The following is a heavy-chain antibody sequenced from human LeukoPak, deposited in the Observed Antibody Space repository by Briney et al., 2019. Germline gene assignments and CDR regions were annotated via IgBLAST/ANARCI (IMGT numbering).Heavy chain of an antibody. J-gene: IGHJ4*02. CDR3: ARDGWNPFTVTTGYFDY. D-gene: IGHD4-17*01. CDR1: GGTFSSYA. Sequence: SVKVFCKASGGTFSSYAISWVRQAPGQGLEWMGGIIPIFGTANYAQKFQGRVTITTDESTSTAYMELSSLRSEDTAVYYCARDGWNPFTVTTGYFDYWGQGTLVTVSS. CDR2: IIPIFGTA. V-gene: IGHV1-69*05.